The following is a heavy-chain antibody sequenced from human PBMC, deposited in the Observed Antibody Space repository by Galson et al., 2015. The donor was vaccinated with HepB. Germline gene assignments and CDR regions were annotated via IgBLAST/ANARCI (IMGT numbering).Heavy chain of an antibody. V-gene: IGHV3-7*03. CDR3: AKGRDYGDY. D-gene: IGHD4/OR15-4a*01. J-gene: IGHJ4*02. CDR2: VNQDGSEK. CDR1: GFTFSSYW. Sequence: SLRLSCAASGFTFSSYWMSWVRQAPGKGLEWVANVNQDGSEKYYVDSVKGRFAISRDNAKNSLYLQMNSLRAEDTAVYYCAKGRDYGDYWGQGTLVTASS.